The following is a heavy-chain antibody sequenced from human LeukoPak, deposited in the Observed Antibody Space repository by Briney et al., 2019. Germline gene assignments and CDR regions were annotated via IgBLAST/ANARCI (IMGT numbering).Heavy chain of an antibody. J-gene: IGHJ4*02. CDR2: ISYDGSNK. D-gene: IGHD4-17*01. CDR1: GFTFSSYG. CDR3: AKDTGSTVTTEFDY. V-gene: IGHV3-30*18. Sequence: GGSLRLSCAASGFTFSSYGMHWVRQAPGKGLEWVAVISYDGSNKYYADSVKGRFTISRDNSKNTLYLQMNSLRAEDTAVYYCAKDTGSTVTTEFDYWGQGTLVTVSS.